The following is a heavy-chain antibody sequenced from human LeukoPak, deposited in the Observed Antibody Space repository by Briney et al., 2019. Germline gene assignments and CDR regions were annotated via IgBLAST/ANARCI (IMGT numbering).Heavy chain of an antibody. Sequence: PSETLSLTCTVSGGSIRSYYWSWIRQPPGKGLEWIGYMYYRGNTNYNPSLKSRVTISVDTSKNQFSLKLSSVTAADTAVYYCARLLRHDYVWGSYRYVYFDYWGQGTLVTVSS. CDR3: ARLLRHDYVWGSYRYVYFDY. J-gene: IGHJ4*02. V-gene: IGHV4-59*12. D-gene: IGHD3-16*02. CDR1: GGSIRSYY. CDR2: MYYRGNT.